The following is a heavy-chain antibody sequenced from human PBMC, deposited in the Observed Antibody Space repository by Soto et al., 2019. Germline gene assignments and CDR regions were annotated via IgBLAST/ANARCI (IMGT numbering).Heavy chain of an antibody. J-gene: IGHJ3*02. CDR2: IYYSGTT. V-gene: IGHV4-31*03. Sequence: SETLSLTCSVSGGSISSGAYYWNWIRQHPRKGLEWIGYIYYSGTTYYNPSLGSRVSISADTSKNQFSLKLNSLTVADTAVYYCARTPSHLGASTSCHAFDICGPGTMVTVSS. CDR1: GGSISSGAYY. CDR3: ARTPSHLGASTSCHAFDI. D-gene: IGHD2-2*01.